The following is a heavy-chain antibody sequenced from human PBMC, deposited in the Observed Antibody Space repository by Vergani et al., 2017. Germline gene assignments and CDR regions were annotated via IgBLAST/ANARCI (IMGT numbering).Heavy chain of an antibody. CDR1: GYTFNGYY. D-gene: IGHD6-13*01. CDR2: IDPNRDGT. J-gene: IGHJ4*02. CDR3: ARGWYGYSTRWYFDF. V-gene: IGHV1-2*02. Sequence: QVQLVQSGTEVKKPGASVKVSCKASGYTFNGYYIHWVRQAPGQGLEYMGWIDPNRDGTNYAQKLQGRVTMTRDTYISTAYMELSRLRSDDTAVYYCARGWYGYSTRWYFDFWGQGTLVTVSS.